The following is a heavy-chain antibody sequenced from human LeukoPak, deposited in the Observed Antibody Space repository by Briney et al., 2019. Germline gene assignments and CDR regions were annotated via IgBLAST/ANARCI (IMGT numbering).Heavy chain of an antibody. D-gene: IGHD5-18*01. CDR1: GFTFSSYA. Sequence: PGGSLSLSCAASGFTFSSYAMSWVRQAPGKGLEWVSTISNSGGTTYYADSVKGRFTISRDISRNSLYLQMDSLRVEDTAMYYCARDSRGYSYGPNTDYWGQGTLVAVSS. CDR2: ISNSGGTT. CDR3: ARDSRGYSYGPNTDY. J-gene: IGHJ4*02. V-gene: IGHV3-23*01.